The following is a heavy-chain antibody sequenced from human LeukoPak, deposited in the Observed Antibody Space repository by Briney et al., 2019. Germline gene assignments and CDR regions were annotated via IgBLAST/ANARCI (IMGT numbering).Heavy chain of an antibody. CDR2: IRSKANNYAT. J-gene: IGHJ3*02. CDR3: ASPTRSGSYEPNAFDI. Sequence: PGGSLRLSCAASGFTFSGSAMHWVRQASGKGLEWVGRIRSKANNYATAYAASVKGRFTISRDDSKNTTYLQMNSLKTEDTAVYYCASPTRSGSYEPNAFDIWGQGTMVTVSS. D-gene: IGHD1-26*01. CDR1: GFTFSGSA. V-gene: IGHV3-73*01.